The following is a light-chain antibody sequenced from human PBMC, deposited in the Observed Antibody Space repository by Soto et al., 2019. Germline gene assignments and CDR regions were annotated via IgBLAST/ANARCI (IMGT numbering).Light chain of an antibody. Sequence: QSVLTQPASVSGSPGQSITISCTGTSSDVGSYNLVSWYQQHPGKAPKLMIYEVSKRPSGVSNRFSGSKSGTTASLTIAGFQAEDEADYYCCSYAGSSTYVFGNGTKVTVL. CDR3: CSYAGSSTYV. J-gene: IGLJ1*01. CDR2: EVS. CDR1: SSDVGSYNL. V-gene: IGLV2-23*02.